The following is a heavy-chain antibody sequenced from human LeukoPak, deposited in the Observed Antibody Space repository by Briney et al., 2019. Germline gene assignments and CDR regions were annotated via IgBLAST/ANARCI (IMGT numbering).Heavy chain of an antibody. CDR1: GGSISSSSYY. CDR2: IYYSGST. CDR3: ARRGRDSSGWNFDY. D-gene: IGHD6-19*01. Sequence: SETLSLTCTVSGGSISSSSYYWGWIRQPPGKGLEWIGSIYYSGSTNDNPSLKSRVTISVDTSKNQFSLKLSSVTAADTAVYYCARRGRDSSGWNFDYWAREPWSPSPQ. V-gene: IGHV4-39*07. J-gene: IGHJ4*02.